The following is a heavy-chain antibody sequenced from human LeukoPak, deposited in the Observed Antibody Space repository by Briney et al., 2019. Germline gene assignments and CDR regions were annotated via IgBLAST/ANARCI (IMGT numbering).Heavy chain of an antibody. Sequence: SETLSLTCTVSGGSISSYYWSWIRQPPGQGLEWIGKINSIGSTNYNPSLKSRVTISVDTSKNQFSLKLSSVTAADTAVYYCARVADYYDSSGYLHAEYFQHWGQGTLVTVSS. D-gene: IGHD3-22*01. CDR2: INSIGST. CDR1: GGSISSYY. CDR3: ARVADYYDSSGYLHAEYFQH. J-gene: IGHJ1*01. V-gene: IGHV4-59*01.